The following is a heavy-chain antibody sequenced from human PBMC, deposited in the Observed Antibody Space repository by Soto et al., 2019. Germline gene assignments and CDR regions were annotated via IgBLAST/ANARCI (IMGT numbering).Heavy chain of an antibody. V-gene: IGHV1-3*01. CDR2: INAGNGNT. D-gene: IGHD3-3*01. CDR3: ARGYDFWSGYYIVSYYYYGMDV. J-gene: IGHJ6*02. CDR1: GYTFTIYA. Sequence: ASVKVSCKASGYTFTIYAMHWGRQAPGQRLEWMGWINAGNGNTKYSQKFQGRVTITGDTSASTAYMELSSLRSEDTAVYYCARGYDFWSGYYIVSYYYYGMDVWGQGTTVTVSS.